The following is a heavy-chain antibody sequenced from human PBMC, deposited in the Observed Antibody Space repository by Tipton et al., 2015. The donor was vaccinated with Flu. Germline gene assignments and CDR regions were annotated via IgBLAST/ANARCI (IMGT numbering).Heavy chain of an antibody. Sequence: SLRLSCAASGFTFSSYGMHWVRQAPGKGLEWVSVISYDGSNQFYADSVKGRFTISRDNSNNTLYLQMNSLRTEDTAVYYCAKYYYYDSSGYFQEDALDLWGEGTFVSGSS. CDR3: AKYYYYDSSGYFQEDALDL. J-gene: IGHJ3*01. D-gene: IGHD3-22*01. CDR2: ISYDGSNQ. V-gene: IGHV3-30*18. CDR1: GFTFSSYG.